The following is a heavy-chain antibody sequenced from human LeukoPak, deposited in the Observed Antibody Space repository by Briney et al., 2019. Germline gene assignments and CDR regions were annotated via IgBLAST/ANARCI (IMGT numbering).Heavy chain of an antibody. Sequence: GGSLRLSCAASGLTFDDYAMHWVRQAPGKGLEWVSGISWNSGSIGYADSVKGRFTISRDNAKNSLYLQMNSLRAEDTALYYCAKGDSSSWSAEYFQHWGQGTLVTVSS. CDR3: AKGDSSSWSAEYFQH. CDR1: GLTFDDYA. V-gene: IGHV3-9*01. D-gene: IGHD6-13*01. CDR2: ISWNSGSI. J-gene: IGHJ1*01.